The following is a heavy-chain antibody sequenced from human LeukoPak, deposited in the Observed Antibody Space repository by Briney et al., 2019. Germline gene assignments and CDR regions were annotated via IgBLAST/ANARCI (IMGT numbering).Heavy chain of an antibody. V-gene: IGHV3-23*01. CDR1: GFTFSSYA. CDR2: ISGSGGST. J-gene: IGHJ3*02. Sequence: GGSLRLSCAASGFTFSSYAMSWVRQAPRKGLEWVSAISGSGGSTYYADSVKGRFTISRDNSKNTLYLQMNSLRAEDTAVYYCAKDRVFVVVVAAEINDAFDIWGQGTMVTVSS. D-gene: IGHD2-15*01. CDR3: AKDRVFVVVVAAEINDAFDI.